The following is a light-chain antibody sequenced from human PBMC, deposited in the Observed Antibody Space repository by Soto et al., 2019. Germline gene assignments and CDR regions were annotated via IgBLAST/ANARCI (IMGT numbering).Light chain of an antibody. CDR3: CSYAGSPHVV. CDR2: EVS. V-gene: IGLV2-23*02. J-gene: IGLJ2*01. CDR1: SSDVGSYNL. Sequence: QSALTQPASVSGSPGQSITTSCTGSSSDVGSYNLVSWYQQHPGKAPKLMIYEVSKRPSGVSNRFSGSKSGNTASLTISGLQAEDEADYYCCSYAGSPHVVFGGGTKVTVL.